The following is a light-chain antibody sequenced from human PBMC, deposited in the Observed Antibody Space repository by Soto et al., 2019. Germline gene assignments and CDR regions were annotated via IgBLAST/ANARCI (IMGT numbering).Light chain of an antibody. CDR3: QQYGSSPWT. Sequence: EIVLTQSPGTLSLSPGERATLSCRASQSVSSSYLAWYQQKPGQAPRPLIYGASSRAIGIPDRFSGSGSGTDFTLTISRLELEDFAVYYCQQYGSSPWTFAQGPKVDIK. CDR1: QSVSSSY. J-gene: IGKJ1*01. V-gene: IGKV3-20*01. CDR2: GAS.